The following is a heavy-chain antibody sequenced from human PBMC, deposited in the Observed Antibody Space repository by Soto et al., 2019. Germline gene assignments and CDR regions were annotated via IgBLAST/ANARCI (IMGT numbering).Heavy chain of an antibody. CDR3: ATLHWVVRGLPGYGMDV. CDR1: GFTFSSYG. D-gene: IGHD3-10*01. Sequence: QVQLVESGGGVVQPGRSLRLSCAASGFTFSSYGMHWVRQAPGKGLEWVAVIWYDGSNKYYADSVKGRFTISRDNSKNTLYLHMNSLRAEDTAVYYCATLHWVVRGLPGYGMDVWGQGTTVTVSS. J-gene: IGHJ6*02. CDR2: IWYDGSNK. V-gene: IGHV3-33*01.